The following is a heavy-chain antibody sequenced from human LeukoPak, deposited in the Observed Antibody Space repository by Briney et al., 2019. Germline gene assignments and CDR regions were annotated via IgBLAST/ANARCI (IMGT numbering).Heavy chain of an antibody. D-gene: IGHD1-14*01. CDR2: MNPNSGNT. Sequence: ASVKVSCKASGYTFTSYDIIWVRQATGQGLEWMGWMNPNSGNTGYAQKFQGRVTMTRNTSISTAYMELSSLRSEDTAVYYCARGLPKPRTRYYYYGMDVWGQGTTVTVSS. CDR1: GYTFTSYD. J-gene: IGHJ6*02. V-gene: IGHV1-8*01. CDR3: ARGLPKPRTRYYYYGMDV.